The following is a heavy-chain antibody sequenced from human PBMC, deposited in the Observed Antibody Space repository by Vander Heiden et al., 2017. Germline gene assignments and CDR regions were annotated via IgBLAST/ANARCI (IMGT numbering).Heavy chain of an antibody. CDR1: GFTFSSYG. J-gene: IGHJ6*02. Sequence: QVQLVASGGGVVQPGRSLRLSCAASGFTFSSYGMHWVRQAPGKGLEWVAVISYDGSNKYYADSVKGRFTISRDNSKNTLYLQMNSLRAEDTAVYYCAKDHRFGELMGYYGMDVWGQGTTVTVSS. V-gene: IGHV3-30*18. CDR3: AKDHRFGELMGYYGMDV. D-gene: IGHD3-10*01. CDR2: ISYDGSNK.